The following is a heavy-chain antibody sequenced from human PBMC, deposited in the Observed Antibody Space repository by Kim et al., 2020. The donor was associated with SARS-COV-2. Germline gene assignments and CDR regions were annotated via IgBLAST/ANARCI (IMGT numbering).Heavy chain of an antibody. D-gene: IGHD1-26*01. V-gene: IGHV1-46*01. Sequence: ASVKVSCKASGYTFTGYYMHWVRQAPGQGLEWMGLINPSGASTTYAQKFQGRVTMTRDTSTSTVYMELSSLKSEDTAVYYCTREASGSHYPGEYWGQGT. CDR2: INPSGAST. J-gene: IGHJ4*02. CDR3: TREASGSHYPGEY. CDR1: GYTFTGYY.